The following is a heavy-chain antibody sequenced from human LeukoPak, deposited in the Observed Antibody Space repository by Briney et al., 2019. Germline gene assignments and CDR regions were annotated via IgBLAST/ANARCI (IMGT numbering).Heavy chain of an antibody. Sequence: GGSLRLSCAASGFTFSSYAMHWVRQAPGKGLEWVAVISYDGSNKHYADSVKGRFTISRDNSKNTLYLQMNSLRAEDTAVYYCARSFGSSSWGEDGGLGKFDYWGQGTLVTVSS. J-gene: IGHJ4*02. V-gene: IGHV3-30*01. CDR3: ARSFGSSSWGEDGGLGKFDY. D-gene: IGHD6-13*01. CDR1: GFTFSSYA. CDR2: ISYDGSNK.